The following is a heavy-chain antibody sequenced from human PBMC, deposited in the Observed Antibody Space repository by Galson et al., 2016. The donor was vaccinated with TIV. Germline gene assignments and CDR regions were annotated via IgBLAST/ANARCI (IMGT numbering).Heavy chain of an antibody. CDR1: GFSFSDFW. CDR3: TRLGPSSVFDF. CDR2: MSHDGSEL. Sequence: SLRLSCAASGFSFSDFWGTWVRQAPGKGLEWVASMSHDGSELYYLDSVRGRFTFSRGNPKNSLYLRMSNLRAEDTAIYYCTRLGPSSVFDFWGQGALVTVSS. J-gene: IGHJ4*02. V-gene: IGHV3-7*01. D-gene: IGHD1-26*01.